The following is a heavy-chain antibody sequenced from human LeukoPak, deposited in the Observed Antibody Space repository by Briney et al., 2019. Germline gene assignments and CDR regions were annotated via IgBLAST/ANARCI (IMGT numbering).Heavy chain of an antibody. Sequence: SVKVSCKASGGTFSSYAISWVRQAPGQGLEWMGRIIPIFGTANYAQKFQGRVTITTDESTSTAYMELSSLRSEDTAVYYCARVGIDYYDGSGYGVDPWGQGTLVTVSS. J-gene: IGHJ5*02. V-gene: IGHV1-69*05. CDR2: IIPIFGTA. CDR1: GGTFSSYA. CDR3: ARVGIDYYDGSGYGVDP. D-gene: IGHD3-22*01.